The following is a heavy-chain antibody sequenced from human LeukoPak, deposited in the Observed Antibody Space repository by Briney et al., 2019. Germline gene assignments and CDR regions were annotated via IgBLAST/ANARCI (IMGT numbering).Heavy chain of an antibody. V-gene: IGHV4-31*03. CDR2: IYYSGST. CDR1: GGSISSGGYY. CDR3: ARTPLPLEKIAAAATDVSYFDY. Sequence: SQTLSLTCTVSGGSISSGGYYWSWIRQHPGKGLEWIVYIYYSGSTYYNPSLKSRVTISVDTSKNQFSLKLSSVTAADTAVYYCARTPLPLEKIAAAATDVSYFDYWGQGTLVTVSS. D-gene: IGHD6-13*01. J-gene: IGHJ4*02.